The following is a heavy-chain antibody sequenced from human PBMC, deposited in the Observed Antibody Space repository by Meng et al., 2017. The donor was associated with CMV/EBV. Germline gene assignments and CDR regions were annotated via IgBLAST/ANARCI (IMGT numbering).Heavy chain of an antibody. CDR2: IYSCGST. J-gene: IGHJ6*02. CDR3: ARDCSSTSCYYLGGMDV. CDR1: GFTVSSNY. D-gene: IGHD2-2*01. V-gene: IGHV3-66*03. Sequence: GESLKISCAASGFTVSSNYMSWVRQAPGKGLEWVSVIYSCGSTYYADSVKGRFTISRDNSKNTLYLQMNSLRAEDTAVYYCARDCSSTSCYYLGGMDVWGQGTTVTVSS.